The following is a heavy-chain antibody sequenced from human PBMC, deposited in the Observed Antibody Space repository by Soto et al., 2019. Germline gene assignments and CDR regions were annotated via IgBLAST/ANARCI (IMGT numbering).Heavy chain of an antibody. CDR2: ISGSGGST. J-gene: IGHJ4*02. V-gene: IGHV3-23*01. Sequence: GGSLRLSCAASGFTFSSYAMSWVRQAPGKGLEWISAISGSGGSTYYADSVKGRFTISRDNSKNTLYLQMNSLRAEDTAVYYCAKATTYYYDSSGYYDYWGQGTLVTVSS. CDR3: AKATTYYYDSSGYYDY. CDR1: GFTFSSYA. D-gene: IGHD3-22*01.